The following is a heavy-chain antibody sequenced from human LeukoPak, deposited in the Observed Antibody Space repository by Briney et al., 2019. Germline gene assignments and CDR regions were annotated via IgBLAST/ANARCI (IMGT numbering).Heavy chain of an antibody. CDR2: IYYSGST. J-gene: IGHJ5*02. Sequence: SETLSLTCTVSSGSISSYYWSWIRQPPGKGLEWIGYIYYSGSTNYNPSLKSRVTISVDTSKNQFSLKLSSVTAADTAVYYCARKNYYDSSGYYGHNWFDPWGQGTLVTVSS. CDR3: ARKNYYDSSGYYGHNWFDP. D-gene: IGHD3-22*01. V-gene: IGHV4-59*08. CDR1: SGSISSYY.